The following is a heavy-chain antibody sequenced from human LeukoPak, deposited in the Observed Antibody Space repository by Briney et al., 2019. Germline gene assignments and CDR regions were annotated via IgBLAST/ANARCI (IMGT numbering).Heavy chain of an antibody. V-gene: IGHV1-69*02. Sequence: GASVKVSCKASAGTFSSYTISWVRQAPGEGLEWMGTIIPILGIANYAQKFQGRVTITADKTTSTAYMELSSLRSEDTAVYYCARGSFPDVGALLFDYWGQGTLVTVSS. CDR2: IIPILGIA. CDR3: ARGSFPDVGALLFDY. J-gene: IGHJ4*02. CDR1: AGTFSSYT. D-gene: IGHD1-26*01.